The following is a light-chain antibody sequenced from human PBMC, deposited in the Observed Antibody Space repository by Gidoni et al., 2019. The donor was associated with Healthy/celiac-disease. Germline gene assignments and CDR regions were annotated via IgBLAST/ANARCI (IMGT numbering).Light chain of an antibody. Sequence: QSVLTQPPSVPGAPGQRVTISCTGSSSNIGAGYDVHWYQQLPGTAPKLLIYGNSNRPSGVPDRFSGSKSGTSASLAITGLQAEDEADYYCQSYDSSLDVVFGGGTKLTVL. CDR3: QSYDSSLDVV. V-gene: IGLV1-40*01. CDR2: GNS. J-gene: IGLJ2*01. CDR1: SSNIGAGYD.